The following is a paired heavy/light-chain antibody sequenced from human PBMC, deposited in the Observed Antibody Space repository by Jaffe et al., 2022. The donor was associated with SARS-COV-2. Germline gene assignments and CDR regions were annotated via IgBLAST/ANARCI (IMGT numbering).Light chain of an antibody. CDR1: ETMGIN. V-gene: IGKV3-15*01. CDR2: DAS. Sequence: EIVMTQSPATLSVSPGERATLSCRASETMGINLAWYQQKPGQAPRLLIYDASTRATGLPARFSGSGSGTEFTLTISSLQSEDFAVYYCQQYQNWPFTFGPGTKVDIK. CDR3: QQYQNWPFT. J-gene: IGKJ3*01.
Heavy chain of an antibody. CDR3: ARGARGIYSSSYYYMDV. D-gene: IGHD1-26*01. CDR2: TSYDGSNK. V-gene: IGHV3-30*04. Sequence: QVQLVESGGGVVQPGRSLRLSCAASGFTFTNYPMHWVRQAPGKGLEWMAFTSYDGSNKFYGDSVKGRLTVSRDNSKNTLYLEVNSLGPEDTAVYYCARGARGIYSSSYYYMDVWGEGTTVTVSS. CDR1: GFTFTNYP. J-gene: IGHJ6*03.